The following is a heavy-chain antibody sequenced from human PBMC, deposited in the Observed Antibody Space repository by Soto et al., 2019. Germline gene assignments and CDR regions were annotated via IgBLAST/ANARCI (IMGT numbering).Heavy chain of an antibody. J-gene: IGHJ3*02. Sequence: QVQLVESGGGVVQPGRSLRLSCAASGFTFSSYGMHWVRQAPGKGLEWVAVISYDGSNKYYADSVKGRFTISRDNSKNTLYLQMNSRRAEDTAVYYCAKGFSPSTSDAFDIWGQGTMVTVSS. D-gene: IGHD3-16*01. CDR2: ISYDGSNK. CDR1: GFTFSSYG. V-gene: IGHV3-30*18. CDR3: AKGFSPSTSDAFDI.